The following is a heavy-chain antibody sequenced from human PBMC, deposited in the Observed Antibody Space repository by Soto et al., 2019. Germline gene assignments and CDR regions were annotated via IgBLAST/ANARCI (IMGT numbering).Heavy chain of an antibody. Sequence: QVQLQQWGAGLLKPSETLSLTCAVYGGSFSGYYWSWIRQPPGKGVEWIGEINHSGSTNYNPSLKSRVTISVDTSKNQFSLKLSSVTAADTAVYYCARGSISGDEFDYWGQGTLVTVSS. V-gene: IGHV4-34*01. D-gene: IGHD1-20*01. J-gene: IGHJ4*02. CDR2: INHSGST. CDR1: GGSFSGYY. CDR3: ARGSISGDEFDY.